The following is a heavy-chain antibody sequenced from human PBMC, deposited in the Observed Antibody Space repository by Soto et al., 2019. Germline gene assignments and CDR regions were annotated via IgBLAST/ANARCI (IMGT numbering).Heavy chain of an antibody. CDR1: GFTFSSYN. J-gene: IGHJ4*02. CDR3: ARGVGYCSGGSCYLDS. D-gene: IGHD2-15*01. CDR2: ISSSSTTI. V-gene: IGHV3-48*01. Sequence: EVQLVESGGGLVQPGGSLRLSCAASGFTFSSYNMNWVCKAPGKGLEWVSYISSSSTTIHYGDSVKGRFTISRDNAKNSLYLQMNSLRAEDTAVYYCARGVGYCSGGSCYLDSWGQGTLVTVSS.